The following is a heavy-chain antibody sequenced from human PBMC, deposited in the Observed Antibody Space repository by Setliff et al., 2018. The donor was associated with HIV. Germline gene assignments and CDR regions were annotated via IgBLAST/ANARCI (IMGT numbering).Heavy chain of an antibody. CDR2: IYHTGST. V-gene: IGHV4-4*02. CDR3: ARRGSGFFHYYYYMDV. Sequence: SETLSLTCDVSGGSISSFNWWSWVRQSPGKGLEWIGEIYHTGSTNYSPSLKSRVTISVDTSKNQFSLKLSSVTAADTAVYYCARRGSGFFHYYYYMDVWGKGTTVTVSS. J-gene: IGHJ6*03. CDR1: GGSISSFNW. D-gene: IGHD3-10*01.